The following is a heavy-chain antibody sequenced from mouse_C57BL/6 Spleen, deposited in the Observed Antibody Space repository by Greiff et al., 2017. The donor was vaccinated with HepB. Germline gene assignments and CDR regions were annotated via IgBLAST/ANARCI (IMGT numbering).Heavy chain of an antibody. Sequence: VQLQQPGAELVMPGASVKLSCKASGYTFTSYWMHWVKQRPGQGLEWIGEIDPSDSYTNYNQKFKGKSTLTVDKSSSTAYMQLSSLTSEDSAVYYCARGDSSGYVDFDYWGQGTTLTVSS. CDR2: IDPSDSYT. D-gene: IGHD3-2*02. CDR1: GYTFTSYW. J-gene: IGHJ2*01. V-gene: IGHV1-69*01. CDR3: ARGDSSGYVDFDY.